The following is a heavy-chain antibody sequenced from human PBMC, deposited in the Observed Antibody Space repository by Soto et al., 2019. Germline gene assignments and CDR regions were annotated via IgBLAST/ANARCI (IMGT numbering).Heavy chain of an antibody. V-gene: IGHV3-23*01. CDR2: ISGSGFST. D-gene: IGHD6-19*01. J-gene: IGHJ6*03. CDR1: GFTFSSYA. Sequence: GGSLRLSCAASGFTFSSYAMSWVRQAPGKGLEWVSAISGSGFSTYYADSVKGRFTISRDNSKNTLYLQMNSLRAEDTAVYYCAKSIAVAGLYYYYYMDVWGKVPTVAVSS. CDR3: AKSIAVAGLYYYYYMDV.